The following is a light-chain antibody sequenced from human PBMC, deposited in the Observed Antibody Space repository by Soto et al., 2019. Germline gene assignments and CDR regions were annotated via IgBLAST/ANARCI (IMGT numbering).Light chain of an antibody. J-gene: IGKJ1*01. Sequence: DIHMTQSPSTLSVSVGDRVTMTCGASQTISSWLAWYQQKPGKAPSLLIFDASNLNSGVPSRFSGSVSGTEFTLTISSLQPDDFATYYCQQFDVSRTFGQGTKVDIK. CDR1: QTISSW. CDR2: DAS. CDR3: QQFDVSRT. V-gene: IGKV1-5*01.